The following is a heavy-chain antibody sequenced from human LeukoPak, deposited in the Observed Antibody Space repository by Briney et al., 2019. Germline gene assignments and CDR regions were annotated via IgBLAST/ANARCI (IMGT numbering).Heavy chain of an antibody. CDR2: IRYDGSNK. V-gene: IGHV3-30*02. D-gene: IGHD6-6*01. CDR3: AKLYSSSAGVYYYYYYMDV. Sequence: GGSLRLSCAASGFTFSSYGMHWVRQAPGKGLEWVAFIRYDGSNKYYADSVKGRFTISRDNSKNTLYLQMNSLRAEDTAVYYCAKLYSSSAGVYYYYYYMDVWGKGTTVTVSS. J-gene: IGHJ6*03. CDR1: GFTFSSYG.